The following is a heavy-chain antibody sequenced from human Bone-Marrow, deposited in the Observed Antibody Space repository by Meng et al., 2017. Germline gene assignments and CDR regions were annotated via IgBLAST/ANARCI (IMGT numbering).Heavy chain of an antibody. V-gene: IGHV3-21*01. D-gene: IGHD5-18*01. J-gene: IGHJ4*02. CDR2: ISSSSSYI. CDR1: GFTFSSYS. Sequence: LSLTCAASGFTFSSYSMNWVRQAPGKGLEWVSSISSSSSYIYYADSVKGRFTISRDNAKNSLYLQMNSLRAEDTAVYYCARDFVGYSYFDYWGQGTLVTVSS. CDR3: ARDFVGYSYFDY.